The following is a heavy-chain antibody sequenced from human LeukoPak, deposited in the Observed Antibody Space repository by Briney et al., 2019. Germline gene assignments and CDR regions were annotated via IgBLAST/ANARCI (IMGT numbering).Heavy chain of an antibody. CDR1: GFTFSDYY. D-gene: IGHD5-12*01. J-gene: IGHJ4*02. CDR2: IKQDGSEK. CDR3: ARDSGYDHEDY. Sequence: GGSLRLSCAASGFTFSDYYMGWVRQAPGKGLEWVANIKQDGSEKYYVDSVKGRFTISRDNAKNSLYLQMNSLRAEDTAVYYCARDSGYDHEDYWGQGTLVTVSS. V-gene: IGHV3-7*01.